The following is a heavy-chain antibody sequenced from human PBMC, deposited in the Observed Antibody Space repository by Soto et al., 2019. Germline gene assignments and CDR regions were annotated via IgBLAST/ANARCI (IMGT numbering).Heavy chain of an antibody. CDR2: INSDGSST. J-gene: IGHJ5*02. Sequence: GGSLRLSCAASGFTFSSYGMHWVRQAPWKGLVWVSRINSDGSSTSYADSVKGRFTISRDNAKNTLYLQMNSLRAEDTAVYYCAGEYSSSWYGVDPWGQGTLVTVSS. CDR1: GFTFSSYG. V-gene: IGHV3-74*01. D-gene: IGHD6-13*01. CDR3: AGEYSSSWYGVDP.